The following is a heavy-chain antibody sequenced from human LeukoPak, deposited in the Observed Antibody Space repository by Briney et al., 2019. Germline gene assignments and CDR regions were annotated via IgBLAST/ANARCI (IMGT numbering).Heavy chain of an antibody. Sequence: SETLSLTCTVSGGSFSSSDYYWGWIRQPPGKGLEWIGSTYYSGSTYYNPSLKSRVTISLDTSKNQFSLKLSSVTAADTAVYYCARHGNSGRDYWFDPWGQGTLVTVSS. CDR3: ARHGNSGRDYWFDP. CDR1: GGSFSSSDYY. V-gene: IGHV4-39*01. D-gene: IGHD6-19*01. J-gene: IGHJ5*02. CDR2: TYYSGST.